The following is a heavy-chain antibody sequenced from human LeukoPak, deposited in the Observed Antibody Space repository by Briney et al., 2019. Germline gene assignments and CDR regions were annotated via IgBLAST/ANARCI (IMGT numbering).Heavy chain of an antibody. V-gene: IGHV4-4*07. CDR1: GGSISSYY. D-gene: IGHD2-2*01. J-gene: IGHJ4*02. CDR3: ARLAGYQGLYYFDY. CDR2: IYTSGST. Sequence: SETLSLTCTVSGGSISSYYWSWIRQPAGKGLEWIGRIYTSGSTNYNPSLKSRVTISVDTSKNQFSLKLSSVTAADTAVYYCARLAGYQGLYYFDYWGQGTLVTVSS.